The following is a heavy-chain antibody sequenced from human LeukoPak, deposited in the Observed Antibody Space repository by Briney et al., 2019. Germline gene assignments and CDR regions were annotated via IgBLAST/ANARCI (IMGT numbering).Heavy chain of an antibody. CDR2: IFKSGSGT. D-gene: IGHD1/OR15-1a*01. V-gene: IGHV3-64*04. J-gene: IGHJ4*02. CDR3: AREWNSSPEF. Sequence: GGSLRLSCSASGFSFSNYNMYWVRQAPGKGPEYVSAIFKSGSGTFYADSVKGRFTISRDDSKNTLFLQMSSLTTDDTAVYYCAREWNSSPEFWGQGTLVTVSS. CDR1: GFSFSNYN.